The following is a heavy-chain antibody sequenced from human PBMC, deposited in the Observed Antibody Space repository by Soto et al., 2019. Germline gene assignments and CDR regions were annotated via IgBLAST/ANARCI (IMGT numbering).Heavy chain of an antibody. CDR2: ISWDGGST. V-gene: IGHV3-43*01. CDR1: GFTFDDYT. CDR3: AKDSGVGATIDAFDI. J-gene: IGHJ3*02. Sequence: VGSLRLSCAASGFTFDDYTMHWVRQAPGKGLEWVSLISWDGGSTYYADSVKGRFTISRDNSKNSLYLQMNSLRTEDTALYYCAKDSGVGATIDAFDIWGQGTMVTVSS. D-gene: IGHD1-26*01.